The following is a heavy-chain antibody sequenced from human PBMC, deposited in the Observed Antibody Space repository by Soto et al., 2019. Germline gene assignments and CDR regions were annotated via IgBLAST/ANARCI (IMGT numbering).Heavy chain of an antibody. Sequence: SETLSLTCTVSGGSISRGGYYWSWIRQHPGKGLEWIGYIYYSGSTYYNPSLKSRVTISVDTSKNQFSLKLSSVTAADTAVYYCARAQLITEDIDYWGQGTLVTVPQ. CDR1: GGSISRGGYY. CDR3: ARAQLITEDIDY. V-gene: IGHV4-31*03. J-gene: IGHJ4*02. CDR2: IYYSGST. D-gene: IGHD3-22*01.